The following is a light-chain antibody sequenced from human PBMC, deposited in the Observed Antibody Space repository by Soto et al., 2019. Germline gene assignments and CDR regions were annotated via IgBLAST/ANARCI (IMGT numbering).Light chain of an antibody. V-gene: IGKV4-1*01. J-gene: IGKJ1*01. CDR3: QQYYSTPWT. Sequence: DIVMTQSPDSLAVSLGERATINCKSSQSVLYSSNNKNYLAWYQQKPGQPPKLLIYWASTRESGVPDRFSGSGSGTDFTLTISSLQGEDVAVYYCQQYYSTPWTFGKGTKVEIK. CDR2: WAS. CDR1: QSVLYSSNNKNY.